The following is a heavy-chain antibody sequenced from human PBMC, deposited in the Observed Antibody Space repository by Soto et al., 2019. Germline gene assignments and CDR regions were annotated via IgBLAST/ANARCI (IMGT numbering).Heavy chain of an antibody. J-gene: IGHJ6*02. CDR3: AKDTVSLGV. Sequence: QVQLVESGGGVVQPGRSLRLSCAASGFTFSSYGMHWVRQAPGKGLEWVAVISYDGSNKYYADSVKGRFTISRDNSKNTLYLQMNRLRAEDTAVYYCAKDTVSLGVWGQGTTVTVSS. V-gene: IGHV3-30*18. CDR1: GFTFSSYG. CDR2: ISYDGSNK. D-gene: IGHD4-17*01.